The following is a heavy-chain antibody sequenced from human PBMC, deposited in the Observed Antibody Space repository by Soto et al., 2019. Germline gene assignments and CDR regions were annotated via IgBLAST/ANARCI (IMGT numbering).Heavy chain of an antibody. J-gene: IGHJ4*02. CDR2: FDPEDGET. V-gene: IGHV1-24*01. CDR3: ATYFSRPTPMVRGVIPPEVRLRVGPFDY. D-gene: IGHD3-10*01. Sequence: ASVKVSCKVSGYTLTELSMHWVRQAPGKGLEWMGGFDPEDGETIYAQKFQGRVTMTEDTSTDTAYMELSSLRSEDTAVYYCATYFSRPTPMVRGVIPPEVRLRVGPFDYWGQGTLVTVSS. CDR1: GYTLTELS.